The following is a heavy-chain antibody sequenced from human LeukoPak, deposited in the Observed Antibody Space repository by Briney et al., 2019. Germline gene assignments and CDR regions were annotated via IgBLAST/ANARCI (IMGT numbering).Heavy chain of an antibody. CDR2: IIPIFGTA. D-gene: IGHD2-15*01. V-gene: IGHV1-69*13. CDR3: ARSKEVVVAATGSFPINYFDY. Sequence: SVKVSCKASGGTFSSYAISWVRQAPGQGLEWMGGIIPIFGTANYAQKFQGRVTITVDESTSTAYMELSSLRSEDTTVYYCARSKEVVVAATGSFPINYFDYWGQGTLVTVSS. CDR1: GGTFSSYA. J-gene: IGHJ4*02.